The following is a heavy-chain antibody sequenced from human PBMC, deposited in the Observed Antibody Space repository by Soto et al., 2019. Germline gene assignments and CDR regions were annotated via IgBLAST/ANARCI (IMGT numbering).Heavy chain of an antibody. Sequence: ASVKVSCKTSGYTFNKNAIHGVRQAPGRRLEWMGWVNTGNGDTKYSQKFQDRVTITTDTSASTAYMELSSLRSEDTATYSCARSRNPTVIRRYFYYGLDVWRQGP. CDR1: GYTFNKNA. J-gene: IGHJ6*02. V-gene: IGHV1-3*04. D-gene: IGHD4-17*01. CDR2: VNTGNGDT. CDR3: ARSRNPTVIRRYFYYGLDV.